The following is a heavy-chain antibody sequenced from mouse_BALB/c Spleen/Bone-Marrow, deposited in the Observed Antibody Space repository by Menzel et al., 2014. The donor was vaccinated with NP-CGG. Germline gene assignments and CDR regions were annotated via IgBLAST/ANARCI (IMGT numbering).Heavy chain of an antibody. CDR1: GLTFSNYN. Sequence: EVMLVESEGDLVQPGGSLKLSCAASGLTFSNYNISWVRQTPEKRLERVAYISNGGGNTYYPDTVKGRFTISRDNAKNTLYLQMTSLKSEDTAIYYCARHETGTGQYFDYWGQGATLTVSS. J-gene: IGHJ2*01. V-gene: IGHV5-12-2*01. D-gene: IGHD4-1*01. CDR3: ARHETGTGQYFDY. CDR2: ISNGGGNT.